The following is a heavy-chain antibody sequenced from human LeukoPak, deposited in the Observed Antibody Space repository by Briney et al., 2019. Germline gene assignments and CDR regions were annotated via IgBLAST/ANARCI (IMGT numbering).Heavy chain of an antibody. CDR2: IYPGDSDT. V-gene: IGHV5-51*01. CDR3: ARVAGYDILTGYCDY. D-gene: IGHD3-9*01. Sequence: GESLKISCKGSGYNFTSYWIDWVRQMPGKGLEWMGIIYPGDSDTRYSPSFQGQVTISADKSISTAYLQWSSLKASDTAMYYCARVAGYDILTGYCDYWGQGTLVTVSS. CDR1: GYNFTSYW. J-gene: IGHJ4*02.